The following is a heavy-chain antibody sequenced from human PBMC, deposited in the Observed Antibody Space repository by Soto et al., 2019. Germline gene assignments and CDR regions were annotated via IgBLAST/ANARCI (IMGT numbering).Heavy chain of an antibody. J-gene: IGHJ6*02. D-gene: IGHD2-21*01. CDR2: ITSSGGNT. Sequence: EVQLAESGGGLVQPGGSLRLSCAASGFTFSSYAMHWVRQAPGKGLEYVSVITSSGGNTDYASSVKGRFTISRDNSKNTLYLQMGSLRAEDMAVYYCARRIPFGYGMDVWGQGTTVTVSS. V-gene: IGHV3-64*01. CDR1: GFTFSSYA. CDR3: ARRIPFGYGMDV.